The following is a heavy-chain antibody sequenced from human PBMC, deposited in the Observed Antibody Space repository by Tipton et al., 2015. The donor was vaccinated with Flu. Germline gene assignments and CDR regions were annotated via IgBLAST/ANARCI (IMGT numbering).Heavy chain of an antibody. V-gene: IGHV1-18*01. CDR2: ISGYNGNT. Sequence: QLVQSGAEVKKPGASVTVSCKASGYTFTNFGISWVRQAPGQGLEWMGRISGYNGNTDYAQKFQGRVTLTTDTSTSTAYMELRSLRSDDTAVYFCARNLNYDFWSDDSAKYDMDVWGQGTTVTVSS. J-gene: IGHJ6*02. CDR1: GYTFTNFG. D-gene: IGHD3-3*01. CDR3: ARNLNYDFWSDDSAKYDMDV.